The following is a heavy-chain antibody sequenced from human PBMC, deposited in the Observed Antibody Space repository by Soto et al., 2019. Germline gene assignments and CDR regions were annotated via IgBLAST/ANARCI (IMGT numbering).Heavy chain of an antibody. CDR3: AKDLTLEWELLIDY. Sequence: GGSLRLSCAASGFTFSSYGMHWVRQAPGKGLEWVAVISYDGSNKYYADSVKGRFTISRDNSKNTLYLQMNSLRAEDTAVYYCAKDLTLEWELLIDYWGQGTLVTVSS. D-gene: IGHD1-26*01. J-gene: IGHJ4*02. CDR2: ISYDGSNK. CDR1: GFTFSSYG. V-gene: IGHV3-30*18.